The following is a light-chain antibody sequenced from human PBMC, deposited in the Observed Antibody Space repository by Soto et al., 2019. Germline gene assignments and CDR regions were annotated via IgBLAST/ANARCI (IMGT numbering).Light chain of an antibody. Sequence: DIVLTQSPATLSVSAGERATLSCRASQSVSSNLAWYQQKPGQAPRLLIYGASTRATGIPARFSGSGSGTEFTLTISSLQSEDFAVYYCQQYNNWPPWTFGQGTKV. CDR2: GAS. CDR3: QQYNNWPPWT. CDR1: QSVSSN. J-gene: IGKJ1*01. V-gene: IGKV3-15*01.